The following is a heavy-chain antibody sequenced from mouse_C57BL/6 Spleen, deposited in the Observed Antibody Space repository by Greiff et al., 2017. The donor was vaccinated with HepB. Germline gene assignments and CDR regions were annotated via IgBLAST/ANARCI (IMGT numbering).Heavy chain of an antibody. J-gene: IGHJ3*01. CDR2: IDPSDSET. CDR3: ARTLYYGYDEGSWFAY. V-gene: IGHV1-52*01. D-gene: IGHD2-2*01. Sequence: VQLQQPGAELVMPGSSVKLSCKASGYTFTSYWMHWVKQRPIQGLEWIGNIDPSDSETHYNQKFKDKATLTVDKSSSTAYMQLSSLTSEDSAVYYCARTLYYGYDEGSWFAYWGQGTLVTVSA. CDR1: GYTFTSYW.